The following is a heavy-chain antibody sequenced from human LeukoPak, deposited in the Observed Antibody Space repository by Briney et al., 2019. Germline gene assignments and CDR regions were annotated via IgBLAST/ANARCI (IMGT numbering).Heavy chain of an antibody. CDR1: GGSISSSSYY. V-gene: IGHV4-39*07. CDR3: ARSPPPPMVRGVRHAFDI. J-gene: IGHJ3*02. Sequence: PSETLSLTCTVSGGSISSSSYYWGWIRQPPGKGLEWIGSIYYSGSTYYNPSLKSRVTISVDTSKNQFSLKLSSVTAADTAVYYCARSPPPPMVRGVRHAFDIWGQGTMVTVSS. D-gene: IGHD3-10*01. CDR2: IYYSGST.